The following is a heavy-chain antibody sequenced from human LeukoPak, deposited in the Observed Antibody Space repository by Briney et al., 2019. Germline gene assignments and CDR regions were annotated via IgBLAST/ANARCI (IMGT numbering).Heavy chain of an antibody. D-gene: IGHD3/OR15-3a*01. Sequence: PSETLSLTCTVSGGSISSYYWSWIRQPAGKGLEWIGRIYTSGSTNYNPSLKSRVTMSVDTSKNQFSPKLSSVTAADTAVYYCARIRALGPDQYYFDYWGQGTLVTVSS. CDR3: ARIRALGPDQYYFDY. CDR1: GGSISSYY. V-gene: IGHV4-4*07. CDR2: IYTSGST. J-gene: IGHJ4*02.